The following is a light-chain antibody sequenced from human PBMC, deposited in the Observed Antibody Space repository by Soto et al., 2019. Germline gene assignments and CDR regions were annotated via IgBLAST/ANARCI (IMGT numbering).Light chain of an antibody. Sequence: DIVMTQSPDSLAVSLGERATINCKSSQSVIYSSNNKNYLAWYQQKPGQPPNLLIYWASTRESGVPDRFSGSGSGTEFTLTISSLQSEDFAVYYCQQYNNWPRTFGQGTKVDIK. CDR1: QSVIYSSNNKNY. V-gene: IGKV4-1*01. CDR3: QQYNNWPRT. CDR2: WAS. J-gene: IGKJ1*01.